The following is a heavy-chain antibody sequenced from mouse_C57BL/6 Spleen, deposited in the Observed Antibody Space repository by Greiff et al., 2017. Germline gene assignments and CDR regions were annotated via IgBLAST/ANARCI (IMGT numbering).Heavy chain of an antibody. J-gene: IGHJ4*01. V-gene: IGHV2-6-1*01. Sequence: VKLVESGPGLVAPSQRLSITCTVSGFSFTSYGVHWVRQPPGKGLEWLVVIWSDGSTTYNSALKSRLSISKDNSKSQVFLKMNSLQTDDTAMYYCARHHSNLGAMDYWGQGTSVTVSS. CDR3: ARHHSNLGAMDY. CDR2: IWSDGST. D-gene: IGHD2-5*01. CDR1: GFSFTSYG.